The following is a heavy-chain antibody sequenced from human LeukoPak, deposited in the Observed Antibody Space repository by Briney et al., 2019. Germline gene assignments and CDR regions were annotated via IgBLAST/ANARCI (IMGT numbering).Heavy chain of an antibody. V-gene: IGHV3-9*01. D-gene: IGHD5-18*01. Sequence: GGSLRLSCAASGFTFDDYAMHWVRQAPGKGLEWVSGISWNSGSIGYADSVKGRFTISRDNAKNSLYLQMNSLRAEDTALYYCAKGGVGYGKELDYWGQGTLVTVSS. J-gene: IGHJ4*02. CDR3: AKGGVGYGKELDY. CDR2: ISWNSGSI. CDR1: GFTFDDYA.